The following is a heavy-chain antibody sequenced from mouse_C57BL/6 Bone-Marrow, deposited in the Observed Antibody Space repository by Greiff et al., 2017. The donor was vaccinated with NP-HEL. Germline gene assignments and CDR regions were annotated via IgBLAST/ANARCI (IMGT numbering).Heavy chain of an antibody. D-gene: IGHD1-1*01. CDR2: INPYNGGT. V-gene: IGHV1-19*01. Sequence: VQLQQSGPVLVKPGASLKMSCKASGYTFTDYYMNWVKQSHGKSLEWIGVINPYNGGTSYNQKFKGKATLTVDKSSSTAYMELNSLTSEDSAVYYCAAITTVVALYYFDYWGQGTTLTVSS. CDR3: AAITTVVALYYFDY. J-gene: IGHJ2*01. CDR1: GYTFTDYY.